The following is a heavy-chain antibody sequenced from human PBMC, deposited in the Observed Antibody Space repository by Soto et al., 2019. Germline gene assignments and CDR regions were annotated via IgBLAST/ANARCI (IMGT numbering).Heavy chain of an antibody. J-gene: IGHJ4*01. CDR2: IYYSGST. D-gene: IGHD1-1*01. CDR3: ARHLELTAFHY. CDR1: VGSISSSSYY. Sequence: WETLSLTCTVSVGSISSSSYYCGWIRQPPGKGLEWIGSIYYSGSTYYNPSLKSRVTISVDTSKNQFSLKLSSVTAADTAVYYCARHLELTAFHYWGPGTLVSVS. V-gene: IGHV4-39*01.